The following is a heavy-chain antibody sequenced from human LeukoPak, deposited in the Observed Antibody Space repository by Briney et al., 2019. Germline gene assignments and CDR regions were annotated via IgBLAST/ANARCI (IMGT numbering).Heavy chain of an antibody. J-gene: IGHJ4*02. Sequence: SETLALTWTVAGGSISSYYWSWIRQPPGKGLEWIGYIYYSGSTNYNPSLNSRVTISVDTSKNQFSLKLSSVTAPDTAVYYCASGRSSGWYAYYLDYRGQGTLVTVSS. D-gene: IGHD6-19*01. V-gene: IGHV4-59*08. CDR3: ASGRSSGWYAYYLDY. CDR1: GGSISSYY. CDR2: IYYSGST.